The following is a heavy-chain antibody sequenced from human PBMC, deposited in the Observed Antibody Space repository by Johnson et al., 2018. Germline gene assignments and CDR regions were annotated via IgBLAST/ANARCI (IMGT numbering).Heavy chain of an antibody. J-gene: IGHJ1*01. CDR3: AKANNPYDSSGYHSPLQH. CDR2: ISYDGSKK. D-gene: IGHD3-22*01. Sequence: VQLLETGGGVVQPGRSLRLSCAASGFTFSSYAMHWVRQAPGKGLEWVAVISYDGSKKYYADSVKGRFTISRDNSKNTLYLQMNTLRTEDTAVYYCAKANNPYDSSGYHSPLQHWGQGTLVTVSS. V-gene: IGHV3-30*04. CDR1: GFTFSSYA.